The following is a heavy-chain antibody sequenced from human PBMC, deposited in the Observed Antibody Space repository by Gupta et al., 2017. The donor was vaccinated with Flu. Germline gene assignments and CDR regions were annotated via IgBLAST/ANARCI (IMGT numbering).Heavy chain of an antibody. CDR3: ARDRWIADLPTHYYYYYGMDV. D-gene: IGHD2-21*01. CDR2: INPNSGGT. J-gene: IGHJ6*02. V-gene: IGHV1-2*02. Sequence: QVQLVQSGAEVKKPGASVKVSCKASGYTFTVYYMHWVRQAPGQGLEWMGWINPNSGGTNYAQKFQGRVTMTRDTSISTAYMELSRLRSDDTAVYYCARDRWIADLPTHYYYYYGMDVWGQGTTVTVSS. CDR1: GYTFTVYY.